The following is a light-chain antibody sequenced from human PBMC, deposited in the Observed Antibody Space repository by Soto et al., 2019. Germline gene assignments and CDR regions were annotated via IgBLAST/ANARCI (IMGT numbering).Light chain of an antibody. V-gene: IGKV3-15*01. Sequence: EIVMTQSPATLSVSPGESATLSCRASQSVNSNLAWYQQKPGQAPRLLIYRASTRATGIPARFSGSGSGTDFTLTISGLQSEDFAVYYCQQYNNWPRTFGQGTKVDIK. CDR3: QQYNNWPRT. CDR2: RAS. J-gene: IGKJ1*01. CDR1: QSVNSN.